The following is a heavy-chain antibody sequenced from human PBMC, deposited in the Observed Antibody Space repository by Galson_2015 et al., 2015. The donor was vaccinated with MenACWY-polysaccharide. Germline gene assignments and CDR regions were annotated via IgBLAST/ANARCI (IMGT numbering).Heavy chain of an antibody. Sequence: SVKVSCKASGYTFTGYYMHWVRQVPGLGLEWMGRIDPVSGATNFAQRFQGRVTMTRDKSIRTAYLELNSLRSDDAAIYYCTILHMDTTMTSCWGQGTLVTVSS. CDR2: IDPVSGAT. CDR1: GYTFTGYY. V-gene: IGHV1-2*06. J-gene: IGHJ4*02. D-gene: IGHD5-18*01. CDR3: TILHMDTTMTSC.